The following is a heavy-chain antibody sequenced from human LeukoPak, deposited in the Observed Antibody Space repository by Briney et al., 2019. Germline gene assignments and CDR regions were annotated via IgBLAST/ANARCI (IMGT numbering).Heavy chain of an antibody. CDR1: GYTFTSYY. CDR2: INPSGGST. Sequence: ASVKVSCKASGYTFTSYYMHWVRQAPGQGLEWMGIINPSGGSTSYAQKFQGRVTMTRDTSTNTVYMELSSLRSEDTAVYYCAREMVKLYYGMDVWGQGTTVTVSS. J-gene: IGHJ6*02. CDR3: AREMVKLYYGMDV. V-gene: IGHV1-46*01. D-gene: IGHD2-21*01.